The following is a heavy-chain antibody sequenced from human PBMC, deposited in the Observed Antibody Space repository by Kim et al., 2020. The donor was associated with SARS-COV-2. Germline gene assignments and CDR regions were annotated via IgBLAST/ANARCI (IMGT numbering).Heavy chain of an antibody. CDR3: ARRTMSVDY. D-gene: IGHD3-10*02. CDR2: ISSSGSTI. CDR1: GFTFSSYE. V-gene: IGHV3-48*03. J-gene: IGHJ4*02. Sequence: GGSLRLSCAASGFTFSSYEMNWVRQAPGKGLEWVSYISSSGSTIYYADSVKGRFTISRDNAKNSLYLQMNSLRAEDTAVYYCARRTMSVDYWGQGTLVTVSS.